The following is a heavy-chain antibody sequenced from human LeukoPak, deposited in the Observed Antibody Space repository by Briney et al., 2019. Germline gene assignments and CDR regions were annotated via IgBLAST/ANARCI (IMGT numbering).Heavy chain of an antibody. CDR3: ARSIGLTGGGVDV. V-gene: IGHV3-48*04. J-gene: IGHJ6*02. D-gene: IGHD3-16*01. Sequence: GGSLRLSCAASGFTFSNYGMHWVRQAPGKGLEWVSYITNGGSTIHRADSVKGRFTISRDNAKKTLYLQMNSLRAEDTAVYYCARSIGLTGGGVDVWGQGTTVTVSS. CDR1: GFTFSNYG. CDR2: ITNGGSTI.